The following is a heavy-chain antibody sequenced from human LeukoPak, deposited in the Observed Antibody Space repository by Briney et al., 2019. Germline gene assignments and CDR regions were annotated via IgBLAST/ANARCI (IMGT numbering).Heavy chain of an antibody. D-gene: IGHD6-13*01. J-gene: IGHJ4*02. Sequence: GGSLRLSCAASGFTVSTNYMTWVRQAPAKGLEWVSVTYSGGSTYYADSVKGRFTISRDNSKNTLFLQMDSLRAEDTAVYYCARGEGGSSSRRYFDYWGQGTLVTVSS. CDR1: GFTVSTNY. V-gene: IGHV3-66*01. CDR2: TYSGGST. CDR3: ARGEGGSSSRRYFDY.